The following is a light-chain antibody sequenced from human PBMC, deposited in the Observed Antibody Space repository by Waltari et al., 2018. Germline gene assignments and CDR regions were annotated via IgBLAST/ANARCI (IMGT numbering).Light chain of an antibody. J-gene: IGKJ4*01. CDR3: QKYNTAPLT. Sequence: TQMTQSPSSVSAPVGDRVTISCRASRGISIYLAWYQQKPGKVPKLLISGASTLQSGVPSRFSGSGSGTDFTLTINSLQPEDVATYYCQKYNTAPLTFGGGTKVEMK. V-gene: IGKV1-27*01. CDR1: RGISIY. CDR2: GAS.